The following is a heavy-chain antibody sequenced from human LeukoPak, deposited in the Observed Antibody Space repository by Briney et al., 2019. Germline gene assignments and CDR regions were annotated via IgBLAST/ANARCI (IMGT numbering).Heavy chain of an antibody. V-gene: IGHV3-30*04. J-gene: IGHJ6*04. CDR1: GFTFSSYA. D-gene: IGHD6-25*01. Sequence: PGGSLRLSCAASGFTFSSYAMHWVRQAPGKGLEWVAVISYDGSNKYYADSVKGRFTISRDNSKNTLYLQMNSLRAEDTAVYYCARDLRQRPTTYSLMHDRGKGTTVTVSS. CDR3: ARDLRQRPTTYSLMHD. CDR2: ISYDGSNK.